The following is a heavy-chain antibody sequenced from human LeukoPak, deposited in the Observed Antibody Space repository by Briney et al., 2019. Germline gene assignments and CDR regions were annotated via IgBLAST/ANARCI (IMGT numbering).Heavy chain of an antibody. CDR3: AKDFVGTGNFRGGDY. J-gene: IGHJ4*02. CDR2: ISRIGGST. D-gene: IGHD1-1*01. Sequence: GGTLRLSCAASGFIFSNYALAWVRQAPGKGLEWVSGISRIGGSTHYADSVKGRFTISRDNSKNILYLQMNSLRAEDTALYYCAKDFVGTGNFRGGDYWGQGTLVTVSS. V-gene: IGHV3-23*01. CDR1: GFIFSNYA.